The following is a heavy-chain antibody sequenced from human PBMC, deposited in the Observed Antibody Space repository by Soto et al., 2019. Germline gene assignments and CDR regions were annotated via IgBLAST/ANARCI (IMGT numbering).Heavy chain of an antibody. J-gene: IGHJ6*02. V-gene: IGHV1-2*02. CDR3: ARGSYYDSSGDESYYYYDGMDV. CDR1: GYTFTGYY. CDR2: INPNSGGT. Sequence: ASVKVSCKASGYTFTGYYMHWVRQAPGQGLEWMGWINPNSGGTNYAQKFQGRVTMTRDTSISTAYMELSRLRSDDTAVYYCARGSYYDSSGDESYYYYDGMDVWGQGTTVTVSS. D-gene: IGHD3-22*01.